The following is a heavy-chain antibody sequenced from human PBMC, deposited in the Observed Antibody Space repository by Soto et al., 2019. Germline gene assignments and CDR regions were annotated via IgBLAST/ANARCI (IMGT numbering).Heavy chain of an antibody. CDR1: GYTFTSYY. V-gene: IGHV1-46*01. CDR2: INPSGGST. D-gene: IGHD5-18*01. CDR3: ARDLHIQLWLPHYYYGMDV. Sequence: ASVKVSCKASGYTFTSYYMHWVRQAPGQGLEWMGIINPSGGSTSYAQKFQGRVTMTRDTSTSTVYMELSSLRSEDTAVYYCARDLHIQLWLPHYYYGMDVRGQGTTVTVSS. J-gene: IGHJ6*02.